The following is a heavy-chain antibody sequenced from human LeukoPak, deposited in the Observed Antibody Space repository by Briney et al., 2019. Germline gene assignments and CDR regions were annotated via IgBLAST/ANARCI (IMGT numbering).Heavy chain of an antibody. J-gene: IGHJ5*01. CDR2: IYPGDSDT. V-gene: IGHV5-51*01. CDR3: ARRGWGTDSSGWFVY. Sequence: GESLKICCKGSGYSFTSYWIDWVRQMPGKGLEWMGIIYPGDSDTRYSPSFQGQVTISADKSISTAYLQWSSLKASDTAMYYCARRGWGTDSSGWFVYWGQGTLVTVSS. CDR1: GYSFTSYW. D-gene: IGHD6-19*01.